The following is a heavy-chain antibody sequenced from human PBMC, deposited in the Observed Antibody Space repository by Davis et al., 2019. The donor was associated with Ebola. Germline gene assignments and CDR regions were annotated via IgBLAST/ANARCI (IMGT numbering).Heavy chain of an antibody. V-gene: IGHV3-23*01. J-gene: IGHJ6*02. Sequence: GESLKISCAASGFTFSSYAMSWVRQAPGKGLEWVSAISGSGGSTYYADSVKGRFTISRDNSKNTLYLQMNSLRAEDTAVYYCAKQLASGYYYYGMDVWGQGTTVTVSS. CDR1: GFTFSSYA. CDR3: AKQLASGYYYYGMDV. CDR2: ISGSGGST. D-gene: IGHD3-3*01.